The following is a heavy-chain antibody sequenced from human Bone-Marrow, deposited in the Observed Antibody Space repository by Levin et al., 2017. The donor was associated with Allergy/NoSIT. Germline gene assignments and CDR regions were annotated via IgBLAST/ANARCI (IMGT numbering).Heavy chain of an antibody. D-gene: IGHD2-8*01. CDR1: GFPFGSYW. V-gene: IGHV3-7*01. CDR2: IKEDGSEK. CDR3: GRGHARGS. Sequence: LSLTCAASGFPFGSYWMTWVRQAPGKGLEWVANIKEDGSEKNYVDSVRGRFSISRDNAKNPLSLQMNSLRAEETAVYYCGRGHARGSWGQGTLVTVSS. J-gene: IGHJ5*02.